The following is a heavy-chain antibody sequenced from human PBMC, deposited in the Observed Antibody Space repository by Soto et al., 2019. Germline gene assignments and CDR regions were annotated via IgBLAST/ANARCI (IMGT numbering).Heavy chain of an antibody. D-gene: IGHD1-1*01. CDR3: ARETDFYYYGMDV. CDR1: GFTFSDYY. J-gene: IGHJ6*02. V-gene: IGHV3-11*01. CDR2: ISSTGSTI. Sequence: PGGSLRLSCAASGFTFSDYYMSWIRQAPGKGLEWVSYISSTGSTIYYADSVKGRFTISRDNAKNSLYLQMNSLRVEDTAVYYCARETDFYYYGMDVWGRGTTVTVSS.